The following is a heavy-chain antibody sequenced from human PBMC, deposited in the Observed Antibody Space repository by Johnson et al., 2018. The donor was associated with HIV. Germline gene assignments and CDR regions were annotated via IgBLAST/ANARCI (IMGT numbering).Heavy chain of an antibody. Sequence: VQLVESGGGLVQPGGSLRLSCAASGFTVSSNYMSWVRQAPGKGLEWVSTITGSGDKTWYADSVKGRFTISRDNSKNTLYLQMNSLRAEDTAVYYCAKDLDSSSWGAFDIWGQGTMVTVSS. CDR2: ITGSGDKT. CDR3: AKDLDSSSWGAFDI. CDR1: GFTVSSNY. D-gene: IGHD6-6*01. V-gene: IGHV3-23*04. J-gene: IGHJ3*02.